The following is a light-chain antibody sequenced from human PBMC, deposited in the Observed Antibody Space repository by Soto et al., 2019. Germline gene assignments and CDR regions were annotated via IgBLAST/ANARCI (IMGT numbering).Light chain of an antibody. J-gene: IGKJ1*01. Sequence: DIQMTQSPSTLSASVGDRVTITCRASQSISSWLAWYQQKPGKAPKLLIYKASSLESGVPSRFSGSGSGTEFTLTISRLQPDYFATYYCQQYNSYRRTFGQGTKVEIK. CDR3: QQYNSYRRT. CDR1: QSISSW. V-gene: IGKV1-5*03. CDR2: KAS.